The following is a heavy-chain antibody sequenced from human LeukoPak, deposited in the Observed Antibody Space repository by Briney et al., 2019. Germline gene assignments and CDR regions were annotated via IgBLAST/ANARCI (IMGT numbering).Heavy chain of an antibody. V-gene: IGHV2-5*02. D-gene: IGHD3-22*01. CDR3: AHRTYYYDSSGYYAWY. CDR1: GFSLSTSGVG. J-gene: IGHJ4*02. Sequence: SGPTLVNPTQTLTLTCTFSGFSLSTSGVGVGWIRQPPGKALEWLALIYWDDDKRYSPSLKSRLTITKDTSKNQVVLTMTNMDPVDTATYYCAHRTYYYDSSGYYAWYWGQGTLVTVSS. CDR2: IYWDDDK.